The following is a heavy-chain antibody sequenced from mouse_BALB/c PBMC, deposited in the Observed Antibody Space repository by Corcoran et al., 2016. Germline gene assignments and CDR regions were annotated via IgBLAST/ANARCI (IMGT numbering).Heavy chain of an antibody. CDR3: ARWDWYFDV. CDR2: IDPANGNT. Sequence: HLQQSGAELVKPGASVKLSCTASGFNIKDTYMHWVKQRPEQGLEWIGRIDPANGNTKYDPKFQGKATITADTSSNTAYMQLSSLTSEDTAVYYCARWDWYFDVWGAGTTVTVSS. CDR1: GFNIKDTY. J-gene: IGHJ1*01. V-gene: IGHV14-3*02.